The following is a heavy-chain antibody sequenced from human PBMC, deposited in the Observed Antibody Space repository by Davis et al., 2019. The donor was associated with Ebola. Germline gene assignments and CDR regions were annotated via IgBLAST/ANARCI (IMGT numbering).Heavy chain of an antibody. CDR1: GYTFTSYY. J-gene: IGHJ4*02. D-gene: IGHD3-10*01. V-gene: IGHV1-46*01. CDR3: AREEVTMVQGVITWKAFEY. Sequence: AASVKVSCKASGYTFTSYYMHWVRQAPGQGLEWMGIINPSGGSTSYAQKFQGRITMTRDTSTSTVYMELSSLRSEDTAVYYCAREEVTMVQGVITWKAFEYWGQGTPVTVSS. CDR2: INPSGGST.